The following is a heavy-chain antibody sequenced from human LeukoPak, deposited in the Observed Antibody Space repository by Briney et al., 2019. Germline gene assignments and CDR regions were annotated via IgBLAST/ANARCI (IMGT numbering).Heavy chain of an antibody. Sequence: GASVKVSCKAFGYKLTDNWIHWVRQAPGQGLEWMGWINTNTGNPTYVQGFTGRFVFSLDTSVSTAYLQISSLKAEDTAVYYCARGVYFDYWGQGTLVTVSS. CDR1: GYKLTDNW. CDR2: INTNTGNP. V-gene: IGHV7-4-1*02. J-gene: IGHJ4*02. D-gene: IGHD6-13*01. CDR3: ARGVYFDY.